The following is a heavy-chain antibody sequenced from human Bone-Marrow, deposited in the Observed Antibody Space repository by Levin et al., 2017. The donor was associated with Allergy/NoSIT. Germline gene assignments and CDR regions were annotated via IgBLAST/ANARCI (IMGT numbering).Heavy chain of an antibody. V-gene: IGHV3-9*01. CDR1: GFTFDVYS. D-gene: IGHD3-22*01. J-gene: IGHJ3*01. CDR2: ISWNSDYI. Sequence: SLKISCAASGFTFDVYSMHWVRQAPGKGLEWVSSISWNSDYIGYADSVKGRLTISRDNAKNVLSLQMNSLRPDDTALYYCAKGGHSSGYWSHALDVWGQGTMVTVSS. CDR3: AKGGHSSGYWSHALDV.